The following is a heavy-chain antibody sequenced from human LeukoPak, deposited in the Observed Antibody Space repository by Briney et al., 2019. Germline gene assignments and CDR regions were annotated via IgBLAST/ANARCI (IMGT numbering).Heavy chain of an antibody. CDR1: GLIFSSYW. CDR3: ARQETSSYNGAFDI. J-gene: IGHJ3*02. D-gene: IGHD1-26*01. CDR2: IKKDGSEK. V-gene: IGHV3-7*01. Sequence: GGSLRLSCAASGLIFSSYWMSWVRQAPGKGLEWVANIKKDGSEKYYVDSVKGRFTISRDNAKDSLYLQMNSLRADDTAVYHCARQETSSYNGAFDIWGQGTMVTVSS.